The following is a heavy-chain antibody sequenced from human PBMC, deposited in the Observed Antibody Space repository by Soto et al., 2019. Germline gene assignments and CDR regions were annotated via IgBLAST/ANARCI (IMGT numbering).Heavy chain of an antibody. CDR2: IYHSGMT. CDR1: GGSISTGGYY. CDR3: ATVRWELHDAFDI. Sequence: QVKLQESGPGLVKPSQTLSLTCTVSGGSISTGGYYWSWIRQHPGRGLDWIGYIYHSGMTFSNPALQSRVAISIDTSNNKFSLTLSSVTAADTAVYYCATVRWELHDAFDIWGQGTMVSGSS. D-gene: IGHD1-26*01. J-gene: IGHJ3*02. V-gene: IGHV4-31*03.